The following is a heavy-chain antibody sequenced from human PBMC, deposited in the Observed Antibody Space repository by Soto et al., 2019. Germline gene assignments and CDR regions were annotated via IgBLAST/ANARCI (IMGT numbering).Heavy chain of an antibody. J-gene: IGHJ6*02. CDR2: INPNSGDT. CDR1: GNSFTGHY. V-gene: IGHV1-2*02. Sequence: QVQLVQSGAEVKKPGASVKVSCKVSGNSFTGHYMHWVRQAPGQGLEWMGWINPNSGDTNYARKFQGRVTMTRDTSIKTVYMELSSLRSDDTAVYYCARAQIGFLDWLPDNYYYGMDVWGQGTTVTVSS. CDR3: ARAQIGFLDWLPDNYYYGMDV. D-gene: IGHD3-3*02.